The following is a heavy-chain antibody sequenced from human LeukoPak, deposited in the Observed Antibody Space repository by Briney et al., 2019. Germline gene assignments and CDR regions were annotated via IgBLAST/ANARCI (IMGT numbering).Heavy chain of an antibody. CDR2: ISWNSGSI. CDR1: GFTFDDYA. CDR3: AKDQYYDILTGYFGY. Sequence: GGSLRLSCAASGFTFDDYAMHWVRQAPGKGLERVSGISWNSGSIGYADSVKGRFTISRDNAKNSLYLQMNSLRAEDTALYYCAKDQYYDILTGYFGYWGQGTLVTVSS. D-gene: IGHD3-9*01. V-gene: IGHV3-9*01. J-gene: IGHJ4*02.